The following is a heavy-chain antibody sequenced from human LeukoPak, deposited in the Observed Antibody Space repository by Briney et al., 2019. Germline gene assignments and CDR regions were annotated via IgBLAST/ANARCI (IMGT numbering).Heavy chain of an antibody. J-gene: IGHJ4*02. D-gene: IGHD6-19*01. CDR2: ISNDGDT. V-gene: IGHV3-53*01. CDR1: GFTVSSNY. Sequence: GGSLRLSCAASGFTVSSNYMSWVRQGPCKGLECVSVISNDGDTYYADSVKGRFTISRDTSKNTVSLQMNSLRAEDTAVYYCAGDKTTGGWYEFDYWGQGTLVTVSS. CDR3: AGDKTTGGWYEFDY.